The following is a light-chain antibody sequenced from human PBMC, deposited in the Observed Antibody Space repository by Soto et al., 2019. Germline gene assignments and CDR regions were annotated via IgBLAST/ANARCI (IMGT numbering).Light chain of an antibody. Sequence: QSALTQPPSVSAAPGQTVTISCSGSSSNIGNNDVSWYQHLPGTAPKLLIYDNNKRPSGIPDRFSGTKSGTSATLGITGLQTGDEADYYCGTWDSSIIAGLFGGGTKVTVL. CDR1: SSNIGNND. CDR2: DNN. CDR3: GTWDSSIIAGL. J-gene: IGLJ2*01. V-gene: IGLV1-51*01.